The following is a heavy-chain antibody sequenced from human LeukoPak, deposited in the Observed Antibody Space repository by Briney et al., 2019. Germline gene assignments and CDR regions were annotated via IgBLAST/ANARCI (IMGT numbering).Heavy chain of an antibody. CDR2: MNPNSSNT. V-gene: IGHV1-8*01. CDR3: ARAELRYFDGPPGDY. CDR1: GYTFTDYD. D-gene: IGHD3-9*01. Sequence: AAVKVSRKASGYTFTDYDINWVRQATGQGIEWMGVMNPNSSNTGYTQKFPVRVTMTRNTSINTAYMELSSLRSEDTAVYYCARAELRYFDGPPGDYWGQGTLVTVSS. J-gene: IGHJ4*02.